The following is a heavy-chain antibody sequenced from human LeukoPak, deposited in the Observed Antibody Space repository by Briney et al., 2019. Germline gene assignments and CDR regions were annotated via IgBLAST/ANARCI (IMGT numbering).Heavy chain of an antibody. CDR2: ISGSGGST. CDR1: GFTFSSYA. D-gene: IGHD4-4*01. V-gene: IGHV3-23*01. J-gene: IGHJ4*02. Sequence: GGSLRLSCAASGFTFSSYAMSWVREAPGKGLEWVSAISGSGGSTYYADSVKGRFTISRDNSKNTLYLQMNSLRAEDTAVYYCAKQDDYSNYGWYYFDYWGQGTLVTVSS. CDR3: AKQDDYSNYGWYYFDY.